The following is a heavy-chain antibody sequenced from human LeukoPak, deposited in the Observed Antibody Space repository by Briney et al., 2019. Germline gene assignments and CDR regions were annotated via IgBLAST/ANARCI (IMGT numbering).Heavy chain of an antibody. V-gene: IGHV3-30*02. Sequence: GGSLRLSCAASGFTFSSYGMHWVRQAPGKGLEWVAFIRYDGSNKYYADSVKGRFTISRDNSKNTLYLQMNSLRAEDTAVYYCAKSDRFGNWNKLGGDYFDYWGQGTLVTVSS. J-gene: IGHJ4*02. D-gene: IGHD1/OR15-1a*01. CDR1: GFTFSSYG. CDR3: AKSDRFGNWNKLGGDYFDY. CDR2: IRYDGSNK.